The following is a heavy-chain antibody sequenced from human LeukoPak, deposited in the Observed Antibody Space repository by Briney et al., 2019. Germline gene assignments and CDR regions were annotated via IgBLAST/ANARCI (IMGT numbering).Heavy chain of an antibody. J-gene: IGHJ4*02. V-gene: IGHV3-21*01. CDR3: ARVEGWQWLARLDPSPFDH. Sequence: GGSLRLSCAASGFTFSSYSMNWVRQAPGKGLEWVSSISSTSSYIYYADSMKGRFTISRDNAKNSLYLQMNSLRAEDTAVYYYARVEGWQWLARLDPSPFDHWGQGTLVTVSS. CDR2: ISSTSSYI. CDR1: GFTFSSYS. D-gene: IGHD6-19*01.